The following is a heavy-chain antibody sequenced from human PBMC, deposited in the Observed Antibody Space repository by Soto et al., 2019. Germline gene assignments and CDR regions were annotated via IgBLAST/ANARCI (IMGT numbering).Heavy chain of an antibody. D-gene: IGHD4-17*01. CDR1: GYTFTIYW. J-gene: IGHJ4*02. Sequence: GESLKISCKVSGYTFTIYWIGWVRQMPGKGLEWMGIIYPSDSDTRYSPSFQGQVTISADKSINTAYLQWNSLKASDTAIYYCARPANTVADHFDLWGQGTPVT. V-gene: IGHV5-51*01. CDR3: ARPANTVADHFDL. CDR2: IYPSDSDT.